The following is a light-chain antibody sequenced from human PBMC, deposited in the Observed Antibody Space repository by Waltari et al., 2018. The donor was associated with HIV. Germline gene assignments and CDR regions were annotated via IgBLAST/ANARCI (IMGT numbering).Light chain of an antibody. J-gene: IGKJ1*01. Sequence: DIQMTQSPSTLSASVADRVTITCRASQSISSWLAWYQQKPGKAPKLLIYKASSLESGVPSRFSGSGSGTEFTLTSSSLQPDDFATYYCQQYNSYLTFGQGTKVEIK. V-gene: IGKV1-5*03. CDR3: QQYNSYLT. CDR2: KAS. CDR1: QSISSW.